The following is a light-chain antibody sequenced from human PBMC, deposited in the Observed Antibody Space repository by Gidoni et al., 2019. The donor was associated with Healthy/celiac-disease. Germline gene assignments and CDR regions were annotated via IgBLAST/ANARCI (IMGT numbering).Light chain of an antibody. V-gene: IGLV1-40*01. CDR1: SSNLGAGYD. CDR2: GNS. J-gene: IGLJ1*01. CDR3: QSYDSSLSGFYV. Sequence: SVLTQPPSVSGAPGQRVTISCTGSSSNLGAGYDVHWYRQLPGTAPKLLIYGNSNRPSGVPDRFSGSKSGTSASLAITGLQAEDEADYYCQSYDSSLSGFYVFGTGTKVTVL.